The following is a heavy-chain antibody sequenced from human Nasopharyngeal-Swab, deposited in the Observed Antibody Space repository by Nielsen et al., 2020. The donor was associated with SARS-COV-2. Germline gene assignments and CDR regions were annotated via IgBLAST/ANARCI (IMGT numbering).Heavy chain of an antibody. V-gene: IGHV5-51*01. J-gene: IGHJ5*02. Sequence: GESLKISCKGSGYSFTSYWIGWVCQMPGKGLEWMGIIYPGDPDTRYSPSFQGQVTISADKSISTAYLQWSSLKASDTAMYYCARHDGRLHLRGYSSLSDPWGQGTLVTVSS. D-gene: IGHD5-18*01. CDR3: ARHDGRLHLRGYSSLSDP. CDR1: GYSFTSYW. CDR2: IYPGDPDT.